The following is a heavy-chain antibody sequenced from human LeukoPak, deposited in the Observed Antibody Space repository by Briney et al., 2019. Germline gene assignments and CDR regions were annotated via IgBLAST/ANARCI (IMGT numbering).Heavy chain of an antibody. CDR2: IKQDGSEK. CDR3: ARGGGSSSWYGFTSIDY. CDR1: GFTFSSYG. Sequence: PGGSLRLSCAASGFTFSSYGMSWVRQAPGKGLEWVANIKQDGSEKYYVESVKGRFTISRDNAKNSLYLQMNSLRAEDTAVYYCARGGGSSSWYGFTSIDYWGQGTLVTVPS. J-gene: IGHJ4*02. V-gene: IGHV3-7*03. D-gene: IGHD6-13*01.